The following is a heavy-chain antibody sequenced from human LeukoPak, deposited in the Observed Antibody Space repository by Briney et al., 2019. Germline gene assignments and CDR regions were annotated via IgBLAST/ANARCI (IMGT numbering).Heavy chain of an antibody. Sequence: ASVKVSCKASGYTFTGYYMHWVRQAPGQGLEWMGWINPNSGGTNYAQKFQGRVTMTRDTSISTAYMELSRLRSYDTAVYYCARGATITMVRGVEWFDPWGQGTLVTVSS. CDR1: GYTFTGYY. J-gene: IGHJ5*02. D-gene: IGHD3-10*01. CDR3: ARGATITMVRGVEWFDP. V-gene: IGHV1-2*02. CDR2: INPNSGGT.